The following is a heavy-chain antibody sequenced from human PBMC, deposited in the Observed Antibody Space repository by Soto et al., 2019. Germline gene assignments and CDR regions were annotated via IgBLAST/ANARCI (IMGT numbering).Heavy chain of an antibody. D-gene: IGHD2-15*01. CDR2: IYSGGST. V-gene: IGHV4-39*01. CDR3: ARRHSATWLFDY. J-gene: IGHJ4*02. CDR1: GGAISGGSNY. Sequence: QLQLQESGPGLVKPSETLSLTCNVSGGAISGGSNYWGWIRQPPGKGLEYIGSIYSGGSTYYNPSLKSRVTLSVDTSQNQFFLRLTSVTAADTAVYYCARRHSATWLFDYLGLGTQVTVSS.